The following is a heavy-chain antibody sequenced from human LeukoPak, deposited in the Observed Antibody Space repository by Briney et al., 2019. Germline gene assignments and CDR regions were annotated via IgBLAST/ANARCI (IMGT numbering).Heavy chain of an antibody. V-gene: IGHV4-39*01. CDR1: GGSISSRSYY. CDR2: IYYSGST. J-gene: IGHJ5*02. D-gene: IGHD2-15*01. Sequence: SETLSLTCTVSGGSISSRSYYWGWIRQPPGKGLEWIGSIYYSGSTYYNPSLKSRVTISVDTSKNQFSLKLSSVTAADTAVYYCARQSVVAATRWFDPWGQGTLVTVSS. CDR3: ARQSVVAATRWFDP.